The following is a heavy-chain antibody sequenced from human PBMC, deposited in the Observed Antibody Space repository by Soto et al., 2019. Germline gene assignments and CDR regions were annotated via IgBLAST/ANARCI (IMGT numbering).Heavy chain of an antibody. V-gene: IGHV3-48*02. J-gene: IGHJ3*02. D-gene: IGHD7-27*01. CDR2: IDTSGSTT. CDR1: GFTFSSYS. Sequence: EVQLVESGGGLVQPGGSLRLSCAASGFTFSSYSMSWVRQGPGKGLEWVSYIDTSGSTTYYADSVKGRFAISRDNAKNSLYLQVNSLRDEDTAVYYCARDRLTGDRREAFDIWGQGTIVTVSS. CDR3: ARDRLTGDRREAFDI.